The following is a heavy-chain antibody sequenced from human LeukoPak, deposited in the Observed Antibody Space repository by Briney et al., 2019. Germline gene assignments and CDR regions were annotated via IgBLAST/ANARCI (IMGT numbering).Heavy chain of an antibody. J-gene: IGHJ5*02. V-gene: IGHV1-2*02. CDR3: ARGDDSSSYNWFDP. D-gene: IGHD6-13*01. Sequence: ASVKVSCKASGYTFTGYYMHWVRRAPGEGLEWMGWINPNSGGTNYAQKFQGRVTMTRDTSISTAYMELSRLRSDNTAVYYFARGDDSSSYNWFDPWGQGSLVTVSS. CDR1: GYTFTGYY. CDR2: INPNSGGT.